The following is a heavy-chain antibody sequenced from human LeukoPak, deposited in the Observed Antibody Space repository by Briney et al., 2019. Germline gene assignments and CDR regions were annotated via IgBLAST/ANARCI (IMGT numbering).Heavy chain of an antibody. J-gene: IGHJ4*02. Sequence: GGSLRLSCAASGFTFSSYGMHWVRQAPGKGLEWVAFIRYDGSNKYYADSVKGRFTISRDNSQNTLYLQMDSLRAEDTAVYYCAKDLSQYDSSGYRYFDYWGQGSPVTVSS. D-gene: IGHD3-22*01. CDR3: AKDLSQYDSSGYRYFDY. CDR2: IRYDGSNK. V-gene: IGHV3-30*02. CDR1: GFTFSSYG.